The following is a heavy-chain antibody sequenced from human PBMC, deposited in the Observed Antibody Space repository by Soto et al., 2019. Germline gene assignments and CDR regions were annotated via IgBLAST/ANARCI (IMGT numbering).Heavy chain of an antibody. V-gene: IGHV3-23*01. CDR2: ISGSGGST. CDR3: TRGPRSTSTGTGAF. CDR1: GFTFSSYA. Sequence: GGSLRLSCAASGFTFSSYAMSWVRQAPGKGLEWVSAISGSGGSTNYADSVKGRFTISRDNAKNTLYLQMNALRVEDTAVYYCTRGPRSTSTGTGAFWGQGTLVTVS. D-gene: IGHD1-1*01. J-gene: IGHJ4*02.